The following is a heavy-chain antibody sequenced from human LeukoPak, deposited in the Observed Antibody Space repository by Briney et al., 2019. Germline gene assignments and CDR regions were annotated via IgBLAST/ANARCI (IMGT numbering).Heavy chain of an antibody. Sequence: GGSLRLSCAASGFTFSDYYMTWIRQAPGKGLEWVSYISTTGNIIYYADSVKGRFTISRDNAKNSLYLQMNSLRAEDTALYYCARLRNYYESSPYFDYWGQGTLVTVSS. CDR1: GFTFSDYY. CDR3: ARLRNYYESSPYFDY. V-gene: IGHV3-11*04. J-gene: IGHJ4*02. CDR2: ISTTGNII. D-gene: IGHD3-22*01.